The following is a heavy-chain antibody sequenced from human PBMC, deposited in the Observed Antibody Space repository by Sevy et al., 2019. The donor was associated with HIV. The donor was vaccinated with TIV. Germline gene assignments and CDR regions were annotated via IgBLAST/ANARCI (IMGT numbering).Heavy chain of an antibody. CDR2: ISRVGDNT. V-gene: IGHV3-23*01. CDR3: AKQPDY. J-gene: IGHJ4*02. Sequence: SGSLRLSCEVPASTFSSYAMSCVRQAPGKGLEWVSAISRVGDNTYYADSVKGRFTISRDNSKNTLCLQMNSLRGDDTAVYDCAKQPDYWGRGTTVLVSS. CDR1: ASTFSSYA.